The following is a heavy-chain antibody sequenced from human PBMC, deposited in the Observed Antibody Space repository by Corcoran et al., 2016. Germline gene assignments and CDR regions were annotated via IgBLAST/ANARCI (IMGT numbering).Heavy chain of an antibody. CDR3: ARFGGTSVWYGGLDY. Sequence: EVQLVQYGAEVKEPGESLKISCKGSGYSFSSHWIGWVSQMPGKGLECMGIIYPGDSDTRYSPYFQGQVAISAEKSINTAYLQWRSMKVSDTAMYDCARFGGTSVWYGGLDYWGQGTLVTVSS. D-gene: IGHD6-19*01. CDR1: GYSFSSHW. J-gene: IGHJ4*02. V-gene: IGHV5-51*01. CDR2: IYPGDSDT.